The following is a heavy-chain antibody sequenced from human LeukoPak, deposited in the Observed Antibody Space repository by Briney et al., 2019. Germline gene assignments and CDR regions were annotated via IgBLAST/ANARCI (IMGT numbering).Heavy chain of an antibody. CDR2: ISGSGGST. D-gene: IGHD6-13*01. J-gene: IGHJ6*02. CDR3: AKLSRSTNIAAAGPYYYYGMDV. CDR1: GFTFSSYA. Sequence: PGGSLRLSCAASGFTFSSYAMSWVRQAPGKGLEWVSAISGSGGSTYYADSVKGRFTISRDNSKNTLYLQMNSLRAEDTAVYYCAKLSRSTNIAAAGPYYYYGMDVWGQGTTVTVSS. V-gene: IGHV3-23*01.